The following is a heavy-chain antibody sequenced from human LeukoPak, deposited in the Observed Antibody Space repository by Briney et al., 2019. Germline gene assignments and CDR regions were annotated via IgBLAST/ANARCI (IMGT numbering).Heavy chain of an antibody. J-gene: IGHJ1*01. Sequence: GGSLRLSCAASGFTFSSYSMNWVRQAPGKGLEWVSYISSSSSNIYYADSVKGRFTISRDNAKIPLYLQMNRLKTEDTAVYYCTTRITSMVRGVISAPPQLWGQGTLVTVSS. CDR3: TTRITSMVRGVISAPPQL. V-gene: IGHV3-48*01. CDR2: ISSSSSNI. D-gene: IGHD3-10*01. CDR1: GFTFSSYS.